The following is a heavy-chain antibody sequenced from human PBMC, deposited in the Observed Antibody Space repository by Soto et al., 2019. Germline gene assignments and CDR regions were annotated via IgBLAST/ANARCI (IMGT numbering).Heavy chain of an antibody. D-gene: IGHD5-12*01. CDR3: ARGQEGVVATH. J-gene: IGHJ4*02. CDR1: GGSLSGYY. CDR2: IKDGGRT. V-gene: IGHV4-34*01. Sequence: QVQLQQWGAGLLKPSETLSLNCAVNGGSLSGYYWSWIRQPPGKGLEWIGEIKDGGRTNYSPSPKSRAAISSDTSNNQCSLRLYSVTAADTGVYYCARGQEGVVATHWDQGTLVTVSS.